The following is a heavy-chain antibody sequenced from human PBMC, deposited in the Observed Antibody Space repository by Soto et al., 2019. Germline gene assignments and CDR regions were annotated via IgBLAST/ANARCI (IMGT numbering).Heavy chain of an antibody. CDR1: GFTSSRYV. Sequence: GGSLRLSCAPSGFTSSRYVMHWIRQAPGKGLEWLAVISSDGFSQYYADSVKGRFTISRDNSKNTLYLQMNRLRVEDTATYYCAKDQRMFYYGGGSDYWGPGTLVTVSS. CDR2: ISSDGFSQ. V-gene: IGHV3-30*18. CDR3: AKDQRMFYYGGGSDY. D-gene: IGHD3-10*01. J-gene: IGHJ4*02.